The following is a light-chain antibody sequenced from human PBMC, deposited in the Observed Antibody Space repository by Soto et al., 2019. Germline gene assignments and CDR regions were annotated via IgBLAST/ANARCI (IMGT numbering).Light chain of an antibody. CDR3: QQYYTTPPYT. V-gene: IGKV4-1*01. Sequence: DIVMTQSPDSLAVSLGERATINCKSSQSVLYSSNKKNYLAWYQQKPGQPPKLLIYWASTRDSGIPDRFSGSGSGTDFTLTISSLQAEDVAVYYGQQYYTTPPYTFGQGTKLEIK. CDR1: QSVLYSSNKKNY. J-gene: IGKJ2*01. CDR2: WAS.